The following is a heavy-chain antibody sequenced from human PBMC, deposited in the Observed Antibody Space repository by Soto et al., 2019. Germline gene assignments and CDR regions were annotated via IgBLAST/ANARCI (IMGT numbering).Heavy chain of an antibody. D-gene: IGHD6-13*01. CDR1: GGSISSNNW. Sequence: QVQLQESGPGLVRPSWTLSLTCAVSGGSISSNNWWSWVRQPPGKGQEWIGEIYHSGSTNYNPSLKSRVTMSVVPSKNLFSLTLNSVTAADTAFYYCARDQGSHPGDWGQGTLVSVSS. CDR2: IYHSGST. V-gene: IGHV4-4*02. J-gene: IGHJ4*02. CDR3: ARDQGSHPGD.